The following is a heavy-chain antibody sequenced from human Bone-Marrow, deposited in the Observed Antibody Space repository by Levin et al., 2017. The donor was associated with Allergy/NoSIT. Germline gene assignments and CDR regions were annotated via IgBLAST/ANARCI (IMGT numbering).Heavy chain of an antibody. V-gene: IGHV3-30*18. CDR1: EFDFSSYG. J-gene: IGHJ6*02. Sequence: GGSLRLSCEGSEFDFSSYGMHWVRRAPGKGLEWVAVISNQAANQNYADSVKGRFTISRDNSTKSLYLQMNSLRLADTAVYYCAKGDSSSWSSTLLGANGLDVWGQGTTVIVSS. D-gene: IGHD6-13*01. CDR3: AKGDSSSWSSTLLGANGLDV. CDR2: ISNQAANQ.